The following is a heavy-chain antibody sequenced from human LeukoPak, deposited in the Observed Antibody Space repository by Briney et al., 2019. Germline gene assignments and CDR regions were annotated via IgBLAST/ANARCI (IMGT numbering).Heavy chain of an antibody. J-gene: IGHJ4*02. Sequence: XXXSGFTXSSYGMSWVRQAPGKGLEWVSAISGSGGSTYYADSVKGRFTISRDNSKNTLYLQMNSLRAEDTAVYYCAXXLXXRXFDYWXXXXLVTVSS. CDR3: AXXLXXRXFDY. V-gene: IGHV3-23*01. CDR1: GFTXSSYG. CDR2: ISGSGGST.